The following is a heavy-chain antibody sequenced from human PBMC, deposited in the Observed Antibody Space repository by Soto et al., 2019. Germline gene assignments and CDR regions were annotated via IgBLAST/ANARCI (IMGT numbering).Heavy chain of an antibody. V-gene: IGHV3-7*02. CDR1: GFTFSYYW. Sequence: EVHLVESGGGLVQPGGSLRLYCAGSGFTFSYYWMSWVRQAPGKGLEWVAHIKGDGSEIYYVDSVKGRFTISRDNAKNSLYLQMNSLRAEDTAVFYCVGWYLNNPWGQGTLVTVSS. J-gene: IGHJ5*02. D-gene: IGHD6-19*01. CDR2: IKGDGSEI. CDR3: VGWYLNNP.